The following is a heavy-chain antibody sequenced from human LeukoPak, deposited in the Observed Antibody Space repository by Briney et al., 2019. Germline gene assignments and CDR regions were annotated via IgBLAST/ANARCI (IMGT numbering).Heavy chain of an antibody. J-gene: IGHJ3*02. CDR1: GFTFSSYS. D-gene: IGHD6-19*01. CDR3: ASYGVAGTRSDAFDI. V-gene: IGHV3-48*04. CDR2: ISSSSSTI. Sequence: GGSLRLSCAASGFTFSSYSMNWVRQAPGKGLEWVSYISSSSSTIYYADSVKGRFTISRDNAKNSLYLQMNSLRAEDTAVYYCASYGVAGTRSDAFDIWGQGTMVTVSS.